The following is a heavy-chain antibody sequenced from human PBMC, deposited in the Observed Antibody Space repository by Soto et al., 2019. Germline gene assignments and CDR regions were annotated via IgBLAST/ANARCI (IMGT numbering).Heavy chain of an antibody. D-gene: IGHD2-15*01. J-gene: IGHJ5*02. CDR3: VRVRYCSGGSCYPRFDP. CDR2: IYYSGST. CDR1: GGSISSGGYY. Sequence: QVQLQESGPGLVKPSQTLSLTCTVSGGSISSGGYYWSWIRQHPGKGLEWIGYIYYSGSTYYNPSLKSRVTISLDTSKNQFSLKLSSVTAADTAVYYCVRVRYCSGGSCYPRFDPWGQGTLVTVSS. V-gene: IGHV4-31*03.